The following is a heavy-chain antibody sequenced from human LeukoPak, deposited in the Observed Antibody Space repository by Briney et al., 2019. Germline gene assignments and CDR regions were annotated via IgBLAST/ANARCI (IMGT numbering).Heavy chain of an antibody. CDR3: ARANALHCSSTSCLFDY. V-gene: IGHV1-2*04. Sequence: GASVKVSCQASGYTFTGYYMHWVRQAPGQGLEWMGWINPNSGGTYSAQKFQGWVTMTRDTSISTAYMELSRLTSDDTAVYYCARANALHCSSTSCLFDYWGQGTLVTVSP. CDR2: INPNSGGT. J-gene: IGHJ4*02. D-gene: IGHD2-2*01. CDR1: GYTFTGYY.